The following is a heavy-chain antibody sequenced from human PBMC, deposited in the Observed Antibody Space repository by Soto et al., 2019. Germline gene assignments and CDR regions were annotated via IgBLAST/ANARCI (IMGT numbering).Heavy chain of an antibody. J-gene: IGHJ6*02. V-gene: IGHV4-30-4*08. Sequence: TLSLTCTVSGGSISSGGYYWSWIRQPPGKGLEWIGYIYYSWSTYYNPSLKSRVTISVDTSKNQFSLKLSSVTAADTAVYYCARGQWLPKLYYYYGMDVWGQGATVTVSS. D-gene: IGHD6-19*01. CDR2: IYYSWST. CDR1: GGSISSGGYY. CDR3: ARGQWLPKLYYYYGMDV.